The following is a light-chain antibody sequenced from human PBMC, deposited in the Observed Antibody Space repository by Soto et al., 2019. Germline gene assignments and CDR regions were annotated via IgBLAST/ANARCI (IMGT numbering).Light chain of an antibody. J-gene: IGKJ3*01. CDR3: QQANSFPRT. Sequence: ETVLTQSPGTLSLSPGERATLSCRASQSVSSNYLAWYRQKPGQAPRLLIYGASNRATGIPDRFSGSGSGTDFTLTISRLEPEDFATYYCQQANSFPRTFGPGTKVDIK. CDR1: QSVSSNY. CDR2: GAS. V-gene: IGKV3-20*01.